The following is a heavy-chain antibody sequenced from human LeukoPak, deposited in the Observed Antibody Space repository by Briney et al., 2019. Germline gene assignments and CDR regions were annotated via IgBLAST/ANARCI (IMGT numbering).Heavy chain of an antibody. D-gene: IGHD2-15*01. CDR3: ARGGGLVAATPYHFDY. V-gene: IGHV4-34*01. J-gene: IGHJ4*02. CDR1: GGSFSGYY. Sequence: SETLSLTCAVYGGSFSGYYWSWIRQPPGKGLEWIGEINYSGSTNYNPSLKSRVTISVDTSKNQFSLKLSSVTAADTAVYYCARGGGLVAATPYHFDYWGQGTLVTVSS. CDR2: INYSGST.